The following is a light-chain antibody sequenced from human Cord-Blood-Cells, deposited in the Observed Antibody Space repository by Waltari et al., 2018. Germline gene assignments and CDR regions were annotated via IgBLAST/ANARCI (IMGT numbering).Light chain of an antibody. CDR1: QSISSY. J-gene: IGKJ1*01. V-gene: IGKV1-39*01. Sequence: DIQMTQSPSHLSASVGDRVTITCRASQSISSYLNWYQQKPGKAPKLLIFAAASLESGVPARFSGSGSGTDFTLTISSLQTEDFATYYCQHSYSTPPKFGQGTKVEIK. CDR3: QHSYSTPPK. CDR2: AAA.